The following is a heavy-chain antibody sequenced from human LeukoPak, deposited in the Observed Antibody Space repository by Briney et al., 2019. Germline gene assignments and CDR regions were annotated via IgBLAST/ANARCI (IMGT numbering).Heavy chain of an antibody. CDR1: GGSISSISYY. V-gene: IGHV4-39*07. D-gene: IGHD2-15*01. CDR2: ISYSGIT. CDR3: ARRYCSGGSCYSAFDI. J-gene: IGHJ3*02. Sequence: SETLSLTCTVSGGSISSISYYWGWIRHPPGKGLEWIGSISYSGITYYNSSLKSRVTISVDTSKNQFSLKLSSVTAADTAVYYCARRYCSGGSCYSAFDIWGQGTMVTVSS.